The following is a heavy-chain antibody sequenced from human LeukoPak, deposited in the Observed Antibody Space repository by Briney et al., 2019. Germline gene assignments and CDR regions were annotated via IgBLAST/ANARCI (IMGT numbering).Heavy chain of an antibody. CDR1: GDSISSSNYY. J-gene: IGHJ4*02. Sequence: PSETLSLTCTVSGDSISSSNYYWGWVRQPPGQGLEWIATMYHSGSTYINPSLKSRVTISVDTSKNQFSLKLTSVTAADTAVYYCARLAVNYYSDYWGQGTLVTVSS. CDR2: MYHSGST. V-gene: IGHV4-39*01. CDR3: ARLAVNYYSDY. D-gene: IGHD2-21*01.